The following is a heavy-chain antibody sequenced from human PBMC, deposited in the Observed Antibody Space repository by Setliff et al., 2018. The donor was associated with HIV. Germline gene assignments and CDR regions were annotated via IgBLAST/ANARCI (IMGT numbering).Heavy chain of an antibody. Sequence: ASVKVSCKPSGYTFTTYGLSWVRQAPGQGLEWMGWISTYSDETSYSQNLQGRVSMTTETSTTTAYLELRDPRFDDTAVYFCVRDTDIWRYFPLWGQGTLVTVSS. V-gene: IGHV1-18*01. D-gene: IGHD1-1*01. CDR3: VRDTDIWRYFPL. CDR1: GYTFTTYG. J-gene: IGHJ1*01. CDR2: ISTYSDET.